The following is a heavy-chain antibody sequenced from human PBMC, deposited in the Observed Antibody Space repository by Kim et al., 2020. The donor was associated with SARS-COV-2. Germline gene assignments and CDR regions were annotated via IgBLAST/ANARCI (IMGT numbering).Heavy chain of an antibody. CDR2: ISYDGSNK. D-gene: IGHD6-13*01. Sequence: GGSLRLSCAASGFTFSRYGMHWVRQAPGKGLEWVAVISYDGSNKYYADSVKGRFTISRDNSKNTLYLQMNSLRAEDTAVYYCARPVSSSSWLFDYWGQGTLVTVSS. V-gene: IGHV3-33*05. CDR1: GFTFSRYG. J-gene: IGHJ4*02. CDR3: ARPVSSSSWLFDY.